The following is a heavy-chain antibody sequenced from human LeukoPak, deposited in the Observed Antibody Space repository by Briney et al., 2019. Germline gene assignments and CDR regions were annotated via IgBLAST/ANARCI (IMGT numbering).Heavy chain of an antibody. Sequence: GRSLRLSCAVSGFTFDDYAMHWVRQAPGKGLEWVSGISWSSGSIGYADSVKGRFTISRDNAKNSLYLQMNSLRAEDTALYYCAKDGTEWFGESPFDYWGQGTLVTVSS. CDR2: ISWSSGSI. CDR3: AKDGTEWFGESPFDY. D-gene: IGHD3-10*01. J-gene: IGHJ4*02. CDR1: GFTFDDYA. V-gene: IGHV3-9*01.